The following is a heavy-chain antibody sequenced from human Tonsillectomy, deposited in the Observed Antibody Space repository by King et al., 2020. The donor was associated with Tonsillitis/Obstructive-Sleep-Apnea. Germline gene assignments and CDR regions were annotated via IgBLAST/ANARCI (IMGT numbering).Heavy chain of an antibody. CDR3: ARERRWSPGAFDI. CDR2: IYSGGST. Sequence: VQLVESGGGLIQPGGSLRLSCAASGFTVSSNYMSWVRQAPGKGLEWVSVIYSGGSTYYADSVKGRFTISRDNSKNTLYLQMNSLRAEDTAVYYCARERRWSPGAFDIWGQGTMVSVSS. D-gene: IGHD2-15*01. CDR1: GFTVSSNY. V-gene: IGHV3-53*01. J-gene: IGHJ3*02.